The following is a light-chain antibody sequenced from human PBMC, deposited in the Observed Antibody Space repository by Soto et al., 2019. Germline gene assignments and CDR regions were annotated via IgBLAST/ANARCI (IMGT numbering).Light chain of an antibody. Sequence: QSAPTQPASVSGSPGQSITISCIGTSSDVGGYNYVSWYQQHPGKAPKLMIYDVTNRPSGVSNRFSGSKSGNTASLTISGLQAEDEADYYCISYTSSSTVVFGGGTKLTVL. CDR3: ISYTSSSTVV. J-gene: IGLJ2*01. V-gene: IGLV2-14*01. CDR2: DVT. CDR1: SSDVGGYNY.